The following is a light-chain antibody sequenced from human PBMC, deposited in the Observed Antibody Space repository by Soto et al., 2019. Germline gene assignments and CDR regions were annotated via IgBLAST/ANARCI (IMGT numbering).Light chain of an antibody. J-gene: IGKJ1*01. CDR1: QSISSW. Sequence: DIQMTQSPSTLCASVGDTATLHCRASQSISSWLAWYQQKPGKAPKLLIYKASSLESGVPSRFSGSGSGTEFTLTISSLQPDDFATYYCQQYNSYWTFGQGTKVDI. CDR3: QQYNSYWT. V-gene: IGKV1-5*03. CDR2: KAS.